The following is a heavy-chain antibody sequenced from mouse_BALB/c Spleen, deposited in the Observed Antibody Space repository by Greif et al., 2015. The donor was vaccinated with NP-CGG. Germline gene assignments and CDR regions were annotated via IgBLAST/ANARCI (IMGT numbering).Heavy chain of an antibody. CDR1: GFTFSSYG. CDR3: ARHDYDGNYAMDY. CDR2: ISSGGSYT. D-gene: IGHD2-4*01. V-gene: IGHV5-6*02. J-gene: IGHJ4*01. Sequence: EVKLVESGGDLVKPGGSLKLSCAASGFTFSSYGMSWVRQTPDKRLEWVATISSGGSYTYYPDSVKGRFTISRDNAKNTLYLQMSSLKSEDTAMYYCARHDYDGNYAMDYWGQGTSVTVSS.